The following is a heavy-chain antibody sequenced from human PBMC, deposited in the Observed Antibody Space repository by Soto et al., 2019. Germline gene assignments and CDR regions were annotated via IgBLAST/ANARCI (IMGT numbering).Heavy chain of an antibody. V-gene: IGHV1-2*02. CDR1: GYTFTGYY. J-gene: IGHJ6*02. Sequence: ASVKVACKASGYTFTGYYMHWVRQAPGQGLEWMGWINPNSGGTNYAQKFQGRVTMTRDTSISTAYMELSRLRSDDTAVYYCAREGAYCGGDCYSLYYYYGMDVWGQGTTVTVSS. CDR2: INPNSGGT. CDR3: AREGAYCGGDCYSLYYYYGMDV. D-gene: IGHD2-21*02.